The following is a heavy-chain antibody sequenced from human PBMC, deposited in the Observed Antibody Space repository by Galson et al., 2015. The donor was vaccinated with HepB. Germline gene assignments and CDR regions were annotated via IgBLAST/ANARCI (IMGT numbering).Heavy chain of an antibody. CDR3: ARGGAKIVVVPFDP. Sequence: SVKVSCKASGYTFTSYDINRVRQATGQGLEWMGWMNPNSGNTGYAQKFQGRVTMTRNTSISTAYMELSSLRSEDTAVYYCARGGAKIVVVPFDPWGQGTLVTVSS. CDR2: MNPNSGNT. V-gene: IGHV1-8*01. D-gene: IGHD2-15*01. J-gene: IGHJ5*02. CDR1: GYTFTSYD.